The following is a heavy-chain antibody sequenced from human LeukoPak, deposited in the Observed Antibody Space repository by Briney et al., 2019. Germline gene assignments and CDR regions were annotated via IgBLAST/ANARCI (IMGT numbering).Heavy chain of an antibody. J-gene: IGHJ4*02. Sequence: SETLSLTCTVSGGSIRSSYYYWGWIRQPPGKGLEWIGSIYDSGSTYYNPSLKSRVTISVDTSKNQFSLKLNSVTAADTAVYYCARMPYDSSGYRKNYFDYWGQGTLVTVSS. D-gene: IGHD3-22*01. V-gene: IGHV4-39*01. CDR2: IYDSGST. CDR3: ARMPYDSSGYRKNYFDY. CDR1: GGSIRSSYYY.